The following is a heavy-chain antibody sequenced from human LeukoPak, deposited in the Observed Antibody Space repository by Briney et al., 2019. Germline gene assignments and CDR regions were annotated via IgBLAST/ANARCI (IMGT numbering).Heavy chain of an antibody. CDR2: IKPDGSIK. V-gene: IGHV3-7*01. D-gene: IGHD6-19*01. J-gene: IGHJ4*02. Sequence: PGGSLRLSCAASGFTFSSYWMSWVRQAPGKGLEWVANIKPDGSIKHYADSVKGRFTISRDNAKNSLFLQMNSLRAEDTAVYYCARDQWWQFIAVAITSYFDCWGLGTLVTVSS. CDR3: ARDQWWQFIAVAITSYFDC. CDR1: GFTFSSYW.